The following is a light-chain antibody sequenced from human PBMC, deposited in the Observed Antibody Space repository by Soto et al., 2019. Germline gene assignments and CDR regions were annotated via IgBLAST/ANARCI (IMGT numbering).Light chain of an antibody. V-gene: IGKV3-20*01. CDR3: QQYGSSPRT. J-gene: IGKJ1*01. Sequence: EIVMTQSPATLSVSPGDRATLSFRASQSVTSNLAWYQQKLGQAPRVLIFGASTRATGIPDRFSGSGSGTDFTLTISRLEPEDFAVYYCQQYGSSPRTFGQGTKVDIK. CDR2: GAS. CDR1: QSVTSN.